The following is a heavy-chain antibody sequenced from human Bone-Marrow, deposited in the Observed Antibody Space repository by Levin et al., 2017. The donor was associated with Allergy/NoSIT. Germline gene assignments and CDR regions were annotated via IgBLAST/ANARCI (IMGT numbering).Heavy chain of an antibody. CDR3: ARDRTTYGGNSVVYDYGMDV. D-gene: IGHD4-23*01. CDR2: IYYTGST. V-gene: IGHV4-59*01. J-gene: IGHJ6*02. Sequence: GSLRLSCTVSGASISSYYWSWIRQPPGKGLEWIGYIYYTGSTNYNPSLKSRVTISVDTSKNQFSLTLTSVTAADTAVYYCARDRTTYGGNSVVYDYGMDVWGQGTTVTVSS. CDR1: GASISSYY.